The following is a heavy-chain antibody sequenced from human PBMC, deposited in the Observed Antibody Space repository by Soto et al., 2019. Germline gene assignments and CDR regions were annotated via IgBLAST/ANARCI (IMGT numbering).Heavy chain of an antibody. CDR1: GGTFSSYA. CDR2: IIPIFGTA. D-gene: IGHD5-12*01. J-gene: IGHJ6*02. V-gene: IGHV1-69*13. Sequence: SVKVSCKASGGTFSSYAISWVRQAPGQGLEWMGGIIPIFGTANYAQKFQGRVTITADESTSTAYMGLSSLRSEDTAVYYCARDIDGYKTNPGYYYGMDVWGQGTTVTAP. CDR3: ARDIDGYKTNPGYYYGMDV.